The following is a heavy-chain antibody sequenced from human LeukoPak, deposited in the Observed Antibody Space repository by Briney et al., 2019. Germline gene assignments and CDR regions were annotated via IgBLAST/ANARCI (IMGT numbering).Heavy chain of an antibody. Sequence: SETLSLTCAVSGGSISSYYWSWIRQPPGKGLEWIGYIYYSGGTNYNPAPKSRGTISVDTSKNQFSLKLSSVTAADTAVYYSARASHLGSVRGVINWFDPWGQGTLVTVSS. CDR3: ARASHLGSVRGVINWFDP. D-gene: IGHD3-10*01. CDR2: IYYSGGT. J-gene: IGHJ5*02. V-gene: IGHV4-59*01. CDR1: GGSISSYY.